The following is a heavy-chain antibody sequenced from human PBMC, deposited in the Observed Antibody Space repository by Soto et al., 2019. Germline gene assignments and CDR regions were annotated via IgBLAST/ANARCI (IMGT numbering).Heavy chain of an antibody. V-gene: IGHV3-23*01. CDR2: ISGSDNST. J-gene: IGHJ6*02. CDR3: APMGV. Sequence: PGGSLRLSCAASGFTFSSYAMSWVRQAPGKGLEWVSGISGSDNSTYYADSVKGRFTISRDNSKNTLYLQMSSLGADDTAVYYCAPMGVWGQGTTVTVSS. CDR1: GFTFSSYA.